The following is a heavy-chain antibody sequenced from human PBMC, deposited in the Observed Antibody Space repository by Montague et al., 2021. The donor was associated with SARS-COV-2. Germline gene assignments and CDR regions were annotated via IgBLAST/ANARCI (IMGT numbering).Heavy chain of an antibody. D-gene: IGHD3-10*01. CDR3: ATGTRMYGRDF. CDR2: IYQSGSA. Sequence: SQTLSLTCVVSGGSVSSGDYSWSWIRQSPGKGLEWIGYIYQSGSAYYNPSLKSRVTISIDTSNNQFSLNLRSVTAAATGLYSGATGTRMYGRDFWGQGTTVTGSS. CDR1: GGSVSSGDYS. J-gene: IGHJ6*02. V-gene: IGHV4-30-2*06.